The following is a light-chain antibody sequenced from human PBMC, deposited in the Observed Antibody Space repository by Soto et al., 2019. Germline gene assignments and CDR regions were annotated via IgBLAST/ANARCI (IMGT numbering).Light chain of an antibody. J-gene: IGKJ1*01. V-gene: IGKV3-11*01. CDR3: QQRGNCPRT. Sequence: EIVLTQSPATLSLSPGEKATLSCRASQSVSSYLAWYQQKPGQAPRLLIYDASKRATGIPARFSGSGSGTDFTLTISSLEPEDFAVYYCQQRGNCPRTFGQGTKVEIK. CDR2: DAS. CDR1: QSVSSY.